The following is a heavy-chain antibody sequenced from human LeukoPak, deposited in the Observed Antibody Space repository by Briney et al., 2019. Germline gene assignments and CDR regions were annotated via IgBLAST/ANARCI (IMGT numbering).Heavy chain of an antibody. D-gene: IGHD5-12*01. V-gene: IGHV3-30*02. CDR1: GFTFSSYG. J-gene: IGHJ5*02. Sequence: PGGSLRLSCAASGFTFSSYGMHWVRQAPGKGLEWVAFIRYDGSNKYYADSVKGRFTISRDNAKNSLYLQMNSLRAEDTAVYYCARESGYSGYVNWFDPWGQGTLVTVSS. CDR3: ARESGYSGYVNWFDP. CDR2: IRYDGSNK.